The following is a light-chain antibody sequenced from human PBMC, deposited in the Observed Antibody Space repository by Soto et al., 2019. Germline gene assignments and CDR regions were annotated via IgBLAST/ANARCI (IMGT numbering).Light chain of an antibody. Sequence: DIQMTQSPSTLSASVGDRVTITCRASQSLYNELAWYQQKPGKAPNLLMYDASTLERGVPSRFSGTGSGTEFTLTISSLQPDDFATYYCQQYHRSSITFGQGTRLEIK. CDR3: QQYHRSSIT. V-gene: IGKV1-5*01. J-gene: IGKJ5*01. CDR1: QSLYNE. CDR2: DAS.